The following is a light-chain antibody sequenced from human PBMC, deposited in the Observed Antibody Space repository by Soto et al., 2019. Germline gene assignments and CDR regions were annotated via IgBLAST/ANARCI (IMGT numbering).Light chain of an antibody. CDR1: ISDVGGYNY. Sequence: QSALTQPASVSGSPGQSITISCTGTISDVGGYNYVSWYQQHPGKAPKVMIYDVSNRPSGVSNRFSGSKSGNTASLTISGLQAEDEADYYCSSYTSISTSYVFGTGTKVTVL. V-gene: IGLV2-14*01. CDR3: SSYTSISTSYV. CDR2: DVS. J-gene: IGLJ1*01.